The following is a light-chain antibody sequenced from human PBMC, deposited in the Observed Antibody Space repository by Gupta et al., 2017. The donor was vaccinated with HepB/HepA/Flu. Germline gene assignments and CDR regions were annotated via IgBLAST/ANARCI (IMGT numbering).Light chain of an antibody. CDR1: KLGDKY. J-gene: IGLJ1*01. CDR3: QAWDSTTGV. Sequence: SYDLTPPPSVSVSPGQTASITCSGDKLGDKYTCWYQQKPGQSPVLVIYQDYKRPSGIPERFSGSNSGNTATLTISGTQAMDEADYYCQAWDSTTGVFGTGTKVTVL. CDR2: QDY. V-gene: IGLV3-1*01.